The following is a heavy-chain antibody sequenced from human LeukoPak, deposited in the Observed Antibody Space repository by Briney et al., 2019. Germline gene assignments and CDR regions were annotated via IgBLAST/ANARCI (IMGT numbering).Heavy chain of an antibody. CDR2: IIPIFGTA. CDR1: GGTFSSYA. CDR3: AKGGYTADWFDP. J-gene: IGHJ5*02. Sequence: SVKVSCKASGGTFSSYAISWVRQAPGQGLEWMGGIIPIFGTANYAQKFQGRVTITADKSTSTAYMELSSLRSEDTAVYYCAKGGYTADWFDPWGQGTLVTVSS. D-gene: IGHD5-24*01. V-gene: IGHV1-69*06.